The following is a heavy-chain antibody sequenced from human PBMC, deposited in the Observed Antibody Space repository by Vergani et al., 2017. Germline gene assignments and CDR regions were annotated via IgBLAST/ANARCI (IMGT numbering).Heavy chain of an antibody. Sequence: LEESGGGSVKPGGSLRLSCAASGFKFSDHYMSWIRQAPGKGLEWVSHISPGASTVSYTDSMTGRFPVSRDNDNNSLTLDMTTLRVEDTAVYYCAKNPGISTTRHYYAMDVWGQGTTVTVSS. CDR2: ISPGASTV. V-gene: IGHV3-11*04. CDR1: GFKFSDHY. J-gene: IGHJ6*02. D-gene: IGHD1-14*01. CDR3: AKNPGISTTRHYYAMDV.